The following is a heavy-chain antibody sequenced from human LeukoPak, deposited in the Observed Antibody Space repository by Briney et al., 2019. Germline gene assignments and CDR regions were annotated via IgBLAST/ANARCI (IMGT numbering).Heavy chain of an antibody. Sequence: PSETLSLTCTVSGGSISSSSYYCGWIRQPPGKALEWIGSIYYSGSTYYNPSLKSRVTISVDTSKNQFSLKLSSVTAADTAVYYCARLSSSSSTALDYWGQGTLVTVSS. CDR3: ARLSSSSSTALDY. D-gene: IGHD6-6*01. CDR1: GGSISSSSYY. J-gene: IGHJ4*02. V-gene: IGHV4-39*01. CDR2: IYYSGST.